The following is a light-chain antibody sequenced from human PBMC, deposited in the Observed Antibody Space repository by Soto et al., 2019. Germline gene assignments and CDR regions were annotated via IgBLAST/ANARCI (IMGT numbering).Light chain of an antibody. V-gene: IGLV2-14*03. CDR1: SSDIGAYRY. CDR3: QSYDSSLSGSGV. CDR2: EIN. Sequence: QSALTQPASVSGSPGQSITISCTGTSSDIGAYRYVSWYQQHPGTAPKSLIYEINYRPSGVSSHFSGSKSGTSASLAITGLQAEDEADYYCQSYDSSLSGSGVFGGGTKLTVL. J-gene: IGLJ3*02.